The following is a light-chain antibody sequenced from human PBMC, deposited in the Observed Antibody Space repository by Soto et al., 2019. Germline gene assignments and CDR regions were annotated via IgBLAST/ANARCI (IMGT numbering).Light chain of an antibody. CDR2: GVS. J-gene: IGLJ2*01. Sequence: QSVLTQPASVSGSPGQSITISCTGTSGDIRSYNYVSWYQQLPGKVPKLMIYGVSNRPSGVSNRFSGSKSGNTASLTISGLQAEDEADYYCSSYTFSSTLVVFGGGTKLTVL. CDR3: SSYTFSSTLVV. CDR1: SGDIRSYNY. V-gene: IGLV2-14*03.